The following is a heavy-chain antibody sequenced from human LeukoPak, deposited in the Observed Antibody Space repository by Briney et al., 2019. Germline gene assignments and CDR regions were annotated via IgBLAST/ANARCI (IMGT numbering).Heavy chain of an antibody. D-gene: IGHD4-17*01. V-gene: IGHV4-34*01. CDR2: IHHSGST. J-gene: IGHJ6*02. CDR3: GVTKSYYYYGMDV. CDR1: GGSFRGYY. Sequence: SETLSLTCAVYGGSFRGYYWSWIRHPPGKGLKWIGEIHHSGSTNYNPSLKSRVTISVDTSKNQFSLKLSSVTAADTAVYYCGVTKSYYYYGMDVWGQGTTVNVSS.